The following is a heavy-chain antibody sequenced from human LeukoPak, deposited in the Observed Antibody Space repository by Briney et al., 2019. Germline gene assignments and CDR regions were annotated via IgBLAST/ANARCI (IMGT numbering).Heavy chain of an antibody. CDR3: ARGGYPYAFDI. D-gene: IGHD1-1*01. J-gene: IGHJ3*02. V-gene: IGHV3-11*06. CDR1: RFTFSDYY. CDR2: VGSSNTYT. Sequence: GGSLRLSCAASRFTFSDYYMSWIRQAPGKGLEWVSYVGSSNTYTNYADSVKGRFTISRDNAKNSLYLQMNILRAEDTAVYYCARGGYPYAFDIWGQGTMVTVSS.